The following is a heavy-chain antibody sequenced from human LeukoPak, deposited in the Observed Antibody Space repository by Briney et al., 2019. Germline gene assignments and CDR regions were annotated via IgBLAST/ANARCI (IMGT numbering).Heavy chain of an antibody. CDR3: ARERYCSSTSCYDLNYYYGMDV. CDR2: ISYDGSNK. V-gene: IGHV3-30-3*01. CDR1: GLTFSSYA. Sequence: PGGSLRLSCAASGLTFSSYAMHWVRQAPGKGLEWVAVISYDGSNKYYADSVKGRFTISRDNSKNTLYLQMNSLRAEDTAVYYCARERYCSSTSCYDLNYYYGMDVWGQGTTVTVSS. D-gene: IGHD2-2*01. J-gene: IGHJ6*02.